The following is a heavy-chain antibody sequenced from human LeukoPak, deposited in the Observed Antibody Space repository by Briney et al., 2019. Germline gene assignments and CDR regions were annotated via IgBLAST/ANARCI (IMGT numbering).Heavy chain of an antibody. CDR3: ARVAVVAAPDY. Sequence: PGESLKISCKASGYTFTSYGISWVRQAPGQGLEWMGWISAYNGNTNYAQKLQGRVTMTTDTSTSTAYMELRSLRSDDTAAYYCARVAVVAAPDYWGQGTLVTVSS. CDR2: ISAYNGNT. J-gene: IGHJ4*02. V-gene: IGHV1-18*01. D-gene: IGHD2-15*01. CDR1: GYTFTSYG.